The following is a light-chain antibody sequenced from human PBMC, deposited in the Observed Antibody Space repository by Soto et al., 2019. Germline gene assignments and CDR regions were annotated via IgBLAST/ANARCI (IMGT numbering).Light chain of an antibody. CDR3: QQRSNWPPVLT. CDR1: QSVSSH. J-gene: IGKJ4*01. V-gene: IGKV3-11*01. Sequence: EIVLTQSPASLSLSPGERATLSCRASQSVSSHLSWFQQRPGQAPRLLIYGASNRATGIPARFGGSGSGTNFTLAISSLEPEDFAVYYCQQRSNWPPVLTFGGGTKVE. CDR2: GAS.